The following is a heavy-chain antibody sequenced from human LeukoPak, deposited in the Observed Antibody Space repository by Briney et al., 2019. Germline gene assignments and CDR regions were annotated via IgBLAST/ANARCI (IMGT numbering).Heavy chain of an antibody. CDR1: GFTFNSYG. J-gene: IGHJ6*02. Sequence: PGRSLRLSCAASGFTFNSYGMHWVRQAPGKGLEWVAVISYDGSNKYYADSVKGRFTISRDNSKNTLYLQMNSLRAEDTAVYYCARDGGLVRGVIIAPRYYYYGMDVWGQGTTVTVSS. D-gene: IGHD3-10*01. CDR3: ARDGGLVRGVIIAPRYYYYGMDV. V-gene: IGHV3-30*03. CDR2: ISYDGSNK.